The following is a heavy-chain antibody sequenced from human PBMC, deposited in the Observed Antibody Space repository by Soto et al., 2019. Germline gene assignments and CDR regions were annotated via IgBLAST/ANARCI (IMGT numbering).Heavy chain of an antibody. D-gene: IGHD2-2*02. J-gene: IGHJ6*02. CDR1: GYSFTSYW. CDR2: IDPSDSYT. V-gene: IGHV5-10-1*01. CDR3: ARLGDCSSTSCYISGYYYYGMDV. Sequence: PGESLKISCKGSGYSFTSYWISWVCQMPGKGLEWMGRIDPSDSYTNYSPSFQGHVTISADKSISTAYLQWSSLKASDTAMYYCARLGDCSSTSCYISGYYYYGMDVWGQGTTVTVSS.